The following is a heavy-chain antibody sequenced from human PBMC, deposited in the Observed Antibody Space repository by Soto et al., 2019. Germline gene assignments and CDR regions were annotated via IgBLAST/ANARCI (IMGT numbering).Heavy chain of an antibody. CDR1: GFTFSSYA. V-gene: IGHV3-30-3*01. D-gene: IGHD6-19*01. J-gene: IGHJ4*02. Sequence: GGSLRLSCAASGFTFSSYAMHWVRQAPGKGLEWVAVISYDGSNKYYADSVKGRLTISRDNSKNTLYLQMNSLRAEDTAVYYCAREDSGKTLDYWGQGTLVTVSS. CDR3: AREDSGKTLDY. CDR2: ISYDGSNK.